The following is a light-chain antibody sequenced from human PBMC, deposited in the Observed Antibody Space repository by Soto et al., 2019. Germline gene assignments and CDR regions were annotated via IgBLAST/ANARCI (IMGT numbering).Light chain of an antibody. V-gene: IGLV1-40*01. Sequence: QSVLTQPPSVSGAPGQRVTISCTGSSSNIGAGYEVHWYQQLPGTAPKLLIYADNNRPSGVPDRFSGSKSGTSASLAITGLQAEDETDYFCQSYDSGLSGYVFGGGTKVTVL. CDR1: SSNIGAGYE. CDR3: QSYDSGLSGYV. J-gene: IGLJ3*02. CDR2: ADN.